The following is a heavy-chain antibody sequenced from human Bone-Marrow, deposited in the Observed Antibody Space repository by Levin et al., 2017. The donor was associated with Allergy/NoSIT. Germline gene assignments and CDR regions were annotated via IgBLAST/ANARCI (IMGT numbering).Heavy chain of an antibody. CDR2: LYSGGHT. D-gene: IGHD6-19*01. V-gene: IGHV3-53*01. CDR1: GFSVSRHY. CDR3: ARELPTTAVAGTRWFDA. J-gene: IGHJ5*02. Sequence: GESLKISCAASGFSVSRHYMSWVRQAPGKGLEWVSVLYSGGHTFYADSVRGRFTITRDISKDTLYLQMNSLRVDDTAVYHCARELPTTAVAGTRWFDAWGPGTSVTVSS.